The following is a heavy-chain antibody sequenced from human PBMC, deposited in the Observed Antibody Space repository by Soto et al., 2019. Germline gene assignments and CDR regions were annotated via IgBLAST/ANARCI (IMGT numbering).Heavy chain of an antibody. J-gene: IGHJ6*02. CDR3: ARDGRVWGIVVVPAAHFNYGMAV. D-gene: IGHD2-2*01. CDR1: GFTFDDYG. CDR2: INWNGGST. V-gene: IGHV3-20*04. Sequence: EVQLVESGGGVVRPGGSLRLSCAASGFTFDDYGMSWVRQAPGKGLEWVSGINWNGGSTGYADSVKGRFTISRDNAKNSLYLQMISLRAEDTALYYCARDGRVWGIVVVPAAHFNYGMAVWGQGTTVTVSS.